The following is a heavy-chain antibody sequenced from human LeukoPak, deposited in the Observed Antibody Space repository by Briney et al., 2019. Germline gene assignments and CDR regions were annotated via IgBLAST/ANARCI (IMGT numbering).Heavy chain of an antibody. J-gene: IGHJ6*02. CDR3: ARLVRSVVIDYYYYGMDV. D-gene: IGHD3-22*01. CDR2: IYYSGST. V-gene: IGHV4-59*08. CDR1: GGSISSYY. Sequence: SETLSLTCTVSGGSISSYYWSWIRQPPGKGLEWIGYIYYSGSTNYNPSLKSRVTISVDTSKNQFSLKLSSVTAADTAVYYCARLVRSVVIDYYYYGMDVWGQGTTVTVSS.